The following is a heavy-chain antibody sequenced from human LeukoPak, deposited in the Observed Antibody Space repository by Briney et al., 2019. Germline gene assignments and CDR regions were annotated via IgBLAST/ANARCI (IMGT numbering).Heavy chain of an antibody. CDR1: SGSISSYY. Sequence: SETLSLTCTVSSGSISSYYWSWIRQPPGKGLEWIGYIYYSGSTNYNPSLKSRVTISVDTSKNQFSLKLSSVTAADTAVYYCARGGSGELLWFGNPPADQRYYYYYGMDVWGQGTTVTVSS. J-gene: IGHJ6*02. CDR3: ARGGSGELLWFGNPPADQRYYYYYGMDV. CDR2: IYYSGST. D-gene: IGHD3-10*01. V-gene: IGHV4-59*01.